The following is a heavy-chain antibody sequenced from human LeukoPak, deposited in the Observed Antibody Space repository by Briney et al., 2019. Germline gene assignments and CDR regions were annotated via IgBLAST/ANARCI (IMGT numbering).Heavy chain of an antibody. CDR3: VRDPKAAVAADWFDP. J-gene: IGHJ5*02. CDR1: GDSISSSTYY. D-gene: IGHD6-19*01. Sequence: SETLSLTCSVSGDSISSSTYYWGWIRQPPGKGLERSGSIYYNGRTYYSPSLQSRVTISIDTTNQFSLRLDSMTAADTAVYYCVRDPKAAVAADWFDPWGQGTLVTVSS. CDR2: IYYNGRT. V-gene: IGHV4-39*07.